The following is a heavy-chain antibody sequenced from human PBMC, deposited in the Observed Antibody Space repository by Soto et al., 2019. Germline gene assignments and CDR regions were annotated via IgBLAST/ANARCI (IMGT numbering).Heavy chain of an antibody. CDR2: ISGSGGST. CDR3: AKDMDGGVVSAAARLNYYYYYMSV. V-gene: IGHV3-23*01. J-gene: IGHJ6*03. CDR1: GFTFSSYA. D-gene: IGHD2-2*01. Sequence: GGSLRLSCAASGFTFSSYAMSWVRQAPGKGLEWVSAISGSGGSTYYADSVKGRFTISRDNSKNTLYLQMNSLRAEDTAVYYCAKDMDGGVVSAAARLNYYYYYMSVWGKGTTATVSS.